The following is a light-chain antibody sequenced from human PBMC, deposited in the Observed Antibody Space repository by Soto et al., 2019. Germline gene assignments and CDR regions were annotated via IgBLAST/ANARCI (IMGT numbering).Light chain of an antibody. Sequence: QSALTQPPSASGSPGQSVTISCTGTSSDVGGYNYVSWYQQHPGKAPKLMIYEVSKRPSGVPDRFSGSKSGNTASLTVSGLQAEDEADYYCSSDAGSNIVFGGGTQLTVL. J-gene: IGLJ2*01. V-gene: IGLV2-8*01. CDR1: SSDVGGYNY. CDR2: EVS. CDR3: SSDAGSNIV.